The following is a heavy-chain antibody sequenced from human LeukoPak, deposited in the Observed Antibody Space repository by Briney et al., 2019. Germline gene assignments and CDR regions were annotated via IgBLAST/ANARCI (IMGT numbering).Heavy chain of an antibody. V-gene: IGHV3-53*01. J-gene: IGHJ4*02. D-gene: IGHD2-15*01. CDR2: LYSGGST. CDR3: EAGIRYCSGGSCIDY. Sequence: GWSLGLTCAASGFTVRSNYMSWVRQAPGKGQIRGSVLYSGGSTYYADSVKGRFTISRDNSRNTLYLQMNSLRAEDTFFYQAEAGIRYCSGGSCIDYWGQGTLVTVSS. CDR1: GFTVRSNY.